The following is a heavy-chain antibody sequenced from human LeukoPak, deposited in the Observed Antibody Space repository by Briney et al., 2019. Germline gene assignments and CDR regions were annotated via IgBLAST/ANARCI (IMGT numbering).Heavy chain of an antibody. J-gene: IGHJ4*02. CDR3: ARGPIAAAGTLHFDY. CDR1: GGSISSSSYY. V-gene: IGHV4-39*07. Sequence: ASETLSLTCTVSGGSISSSSYYWGWIRQPPGKGLEWIGSIYSRGSTYYNPSLKSRVTISVDTSKNQFSLKLNSVTAADTAVYYCARGPIAAAGTLHFDYWGQGTLVTVSS. CDR2: IYSRGST. D-gene: IGHD6-13*01.